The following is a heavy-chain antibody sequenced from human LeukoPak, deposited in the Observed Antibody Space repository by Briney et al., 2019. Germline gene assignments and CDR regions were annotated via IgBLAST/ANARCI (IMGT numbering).Heavy chain of an antibody. CDR3: ARDGDYPTTYYYYYGMDV. CDR2: ISLDGNNK. D-gene: IGHD4-17*01. V-gene: IGHV3-30-3*01. Sequence: GGSLRLSCAASGFTFSYYAMQWVRQAPGKGLEWVAVISLDGNNKYYADSVKGRFTISRDDSKNTMYLQMNSLRGEDTAVYYCARDGDYPTTYYYYYGMDVWGQGTTVTVSS. CDR1: GFTFSYYA. J-gene: IGHJ6*02.